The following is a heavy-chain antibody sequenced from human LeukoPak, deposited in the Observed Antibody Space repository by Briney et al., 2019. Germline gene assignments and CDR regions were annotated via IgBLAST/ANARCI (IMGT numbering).Heavy chain of an antibody. J-gene: IGHJ3*02. D-gene: IGHD4-23*01. Sequence: GGSLRLSCAASGFTFSSYSMDWVRQAPWKGLEWVSSISSSSSYIYYADSVKGRFTISRDNAKNSLYLQMNSLRAEDTAVYYCARGGLRWPHAFDIWGQGTMVTVSS. CDR2: ISSSSSYI. CDR1: GFTFSSYS. CDR3: ARGGLRWPHAFDI. V-gene: IGHV3-21*01.